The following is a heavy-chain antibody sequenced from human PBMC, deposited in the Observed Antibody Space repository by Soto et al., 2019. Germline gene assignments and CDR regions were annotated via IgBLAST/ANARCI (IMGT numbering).Heavy chain of an antibody. CDR3: ARDPSWIQLPVPDWFDP. Sequence: SVKVSCKASGGTFSSYAISWVRQAPGQGLEWMGGIIPIFGTANYAQKFQGRVTITADESTSTAYMELSSLRSEDTAVYYCARDPSWIQLPVPDWFDPWGQGTLVTVSS. V-gene: IGHV1-69*13. CDR2: IIPIFGTA. J-gene: IGHJ5*02. CDR1: GGTFSSYA. D-gene: IGHD5-18*01.